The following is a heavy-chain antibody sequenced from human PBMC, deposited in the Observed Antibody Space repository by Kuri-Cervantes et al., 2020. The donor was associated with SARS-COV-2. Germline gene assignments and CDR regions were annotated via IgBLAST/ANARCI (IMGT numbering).Heavy chain of an antibody. J-gene: IGHJ6*03. Sequence: GGSLRLSCAATGFTFSSYWMSWVRQAPGKGLEWVANIKQDGSEKYYVDSVKGRFTISRDNAKNSLYVQMNSLRAEDTAVYYCARDGYCSSTSCYSYYYYMDVWGKGTTVTVSS. CDR1: GFTFSSYW. CDR2: IKQDGSEK. V-gene: IGHV3-7*01. D-gene: IGHD2-2*03. CDR3: ARDGYCSSTSCYSYYYYMDV.